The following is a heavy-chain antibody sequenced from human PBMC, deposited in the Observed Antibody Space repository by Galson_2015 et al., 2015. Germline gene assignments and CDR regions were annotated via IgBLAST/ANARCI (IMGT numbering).Heavy chain of an antibody. J-gene: IGHJ3*02. CDR3: TRDRAFDI. CDR1: GFTFSSYW. V-gene: IGHV3-74*01. CDR2: IKTDGTTT. Sequence: SLRLSCEASGFTFSSYWMFWVRQAPGKGLVWVSSIKTDGTTTNYAHSVKGRFTFSRDNAKNTLYLQMISLRDGDTAVYYCTRDRAFDIWGQGTVVTVSS.